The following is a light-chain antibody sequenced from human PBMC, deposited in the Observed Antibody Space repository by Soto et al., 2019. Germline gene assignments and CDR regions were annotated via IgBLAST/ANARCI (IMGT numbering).Light chain of an antibody. J-gene: IGLJ2*01. V-gene: IGLV2-8*01. Sequence: QSALTQPASVSGSPGQSITISCTGTSSDIGAYNFVSWYQQHPGKAPRLMIYGVSKRPSGVPDRFSGSKSGNTASLTVSGLQAEDEADYYCSSYAGSNNYVVFGGGTKLTVL. CDR2: GVS. CDR3: SSYAGSNNYVV. CDR1: SSDIGAYNF.